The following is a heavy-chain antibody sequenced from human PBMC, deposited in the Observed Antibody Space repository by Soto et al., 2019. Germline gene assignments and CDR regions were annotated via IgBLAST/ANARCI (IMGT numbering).Heavy chain of an antibody. CDR2: IKSDGSKK. D-gene: IGHD2-2*01. CDR1: AFTFSNYG. J-gene: IGHJ4*02. Sequence: QVQLVESGGGVVQPGTSLSLSCAASAFTFSNYGMHWVRQAPGRGLEWVAAIKSDGSKKYYTDSVTGRFTISRDNSDNTLYLRMNSLRDEDTAVYYCARDDCSSPSCLNYWGQGTLVTVSS. V-gene: IGHV3-33*01. CDR3: ARDDCSSPSCLNY.